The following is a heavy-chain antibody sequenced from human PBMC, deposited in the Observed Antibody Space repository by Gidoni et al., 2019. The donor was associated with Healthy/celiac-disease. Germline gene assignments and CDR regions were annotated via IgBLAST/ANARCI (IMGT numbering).Heavy chain of an antibody. CDR3: ARSMVRGVIIKSHFDY. V-gene: IGHV3-48*03. CDR2: ISSSGSTI. Sequence: EVQLVESGGGLVQPGGSLRLSCAASGFTFSRYEMNWVRQAPGKGLEWVSYISSSGSTIYYADSVKGRFTISRDNAKNSLYLQMNSLRAEDTAVYYCARSMVRGVIIKSHFDYWGQGTLVTVSS. J-gene: IGHJ4*02. D-gene: IGHD3-10*01. CDR1: GFTFSRYE.